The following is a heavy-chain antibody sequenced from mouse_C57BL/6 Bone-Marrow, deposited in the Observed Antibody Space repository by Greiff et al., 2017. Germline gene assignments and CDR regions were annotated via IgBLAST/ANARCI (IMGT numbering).Heavy chain of an antibody. J-gene: IGHJ2*01. D-gene: IGHD1-1*01. V-gene: IGHV1-50*01. CDR2: IDPSGSYT. CDR3: ARSKTVGPFDY. CDR1: GYTFTSYW. Sequence: VQLQQPGAELVKPGASVKLSCKASGYTFTSYWMQWVKQRPGQGLEWIGEIDPSGSYTNYNQKFKGKATLTVDTSSSTAYMQLSSLTSEDSAVYYCARSKTVGPFDYWGQGTTLTVSS.